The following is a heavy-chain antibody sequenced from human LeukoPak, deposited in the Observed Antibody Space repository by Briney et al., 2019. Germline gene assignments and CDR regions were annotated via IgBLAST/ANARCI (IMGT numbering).Heavy chain of an antibody. CDR3: AIFQEWLF. J-gene: IGHJ3*01. D-gene: IGHD3-3*01. CDR2: IWYDGSNE. V-gene: IGHV3-33*01. CDR1: GFTFSTYG. Sequence: GGSPRLSCAASGFTFSTYGMHWVRQAPGRGLEWVAVIWYDGSNENYADSVKGRFTISRDNSKNTLYLQMSRLRAEDTAVYYCAIFQEWLFWGQGTMVTVSS.